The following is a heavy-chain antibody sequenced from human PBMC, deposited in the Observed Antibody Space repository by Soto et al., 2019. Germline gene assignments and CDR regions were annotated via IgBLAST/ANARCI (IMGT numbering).Heavy chain of an antibody. D-gene: IGHD6-13*01. V-gene: IGHV3-23*01. J-gene: IGHJ6*02. Sequence: PGGSLRLSCAASGFTFSSYAMSWVRQAPGKGLEWVSAISGSGGSTYYADSVEGRFTISRDNSKNTLYLQMNSLRAEDTAVYYCAKEGIAAAGRYYYYGMDVWGQGTTVTVSS. CDR2: ISGSGGST. CDR1: GFTFSSYA. CDR3: AKEGIAAAGRYYYYGMDV.